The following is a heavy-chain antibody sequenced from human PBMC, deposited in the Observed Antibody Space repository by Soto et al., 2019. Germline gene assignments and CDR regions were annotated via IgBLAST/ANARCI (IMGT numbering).Heavy chain of an antibody. J-gene: IGHJ4*02. CDR3: TSPGYSSGWPQGFDY. CDR1: GFTFGDYA. CDR2: IRSKAYGGTT. V-gene: IGHV3-49*04. Sequence: PGGSLRLSCTGSGFTFGDYAMSWVRRAPGKGLEWVGFIRSKAYGGTTEWAASVKGRFTISRDDSKSIAYLQMNSLKTEDTAVYYCTSPGYSSGWPQGFDYWGQGTLVTVSS. D-gene: IGHD6-19*01.